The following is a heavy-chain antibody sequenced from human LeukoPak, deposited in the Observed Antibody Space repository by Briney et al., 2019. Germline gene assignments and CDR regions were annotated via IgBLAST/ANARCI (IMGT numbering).Heavy chain of an antibody. J-gene: IGHJ5*02. Sequence: ASVKVSCKVSGCTLTELSMHWVRQAPGKGLEWMGGFDPEDGETIYAQKFQGRVTMTEDTSTDTAYMELSSLRSEDTAVYYCATFRTATAIWGWFDPWGQGTLVTVSS. CDR1: GCTLTELS. CDR3: ATFRTATAIWGWFDP. D-gene: IGHD2-2*02. V-gene: IGHV1-24*01. CDR2: FDPEDGET.